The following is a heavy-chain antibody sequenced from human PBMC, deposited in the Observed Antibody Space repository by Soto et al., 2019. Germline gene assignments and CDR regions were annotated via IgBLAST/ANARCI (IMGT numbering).Heavy chain of an antibody. CDR1: GYSFTRYY. D-gene: IGHD1-26*01. Sequence: QVQLLQSGAEVKKPGASVKVACKASGYSFTRYYINWVRQAPGQGLEWMGWISAYNGNTHYEEKLQGRVTLTTDTSTSTAYMELRSLRSDDTAVYFCARGGQWDFLSDYWGQGTLVTVSS. CDR2: ISAYNGNT. V-gene: IGHV1-18*01. J-gene: IGHJ4*02. CDR3: ARGGQWDFLSDY.